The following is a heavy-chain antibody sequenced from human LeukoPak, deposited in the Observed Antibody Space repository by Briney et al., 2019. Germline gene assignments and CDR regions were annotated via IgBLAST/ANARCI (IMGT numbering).Heavy chain of an antibody. Sequence: GGSLRLSCAASGFTVDSNYLSWVRQAPGKGLEWVSTIYTGGNTYYAASVKGRFTISRDFSKNTVVLHMTSLRAEDTAMYYCARGDDSGYYAYFDYWGQGALVTVPS. D-gene: IGHD3-22*01. CDR3: ARGDDSGYYAYFDY. CDR2: IYTGGNT. CDR1: GFTVDSNY. J-gene: IGHJ4*02. V-gene: IGHV3-53*01.